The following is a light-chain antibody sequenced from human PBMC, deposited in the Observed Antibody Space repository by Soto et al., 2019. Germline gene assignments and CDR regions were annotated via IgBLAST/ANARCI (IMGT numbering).Light chain of an antibody. CDR2: GVS. CDR1: QSVSSSY. V-gene: IGKV3-20*01. CDR3: QQYTDWPLT. J-gene: IGKJ1*01. Sequence: EIVLTQSPGTLSLSPGERATLSCRARQSVSSSYLAWYQQKPGQAPRLLIYGVSSRATGVPDRFSGSGSGTDFTLTISRLEPEDFAVYYCQQYTDWPLTFGQGTKVEVK.